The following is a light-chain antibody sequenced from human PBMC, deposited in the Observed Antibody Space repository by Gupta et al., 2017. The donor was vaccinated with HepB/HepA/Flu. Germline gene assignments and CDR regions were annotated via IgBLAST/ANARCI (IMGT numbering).Light chain of an antibody. V-gene: IGKV4-1*01. CDR2: WAS. Sequence: ILMTQSPDSLAVSLSGQATINCKSSQSVLYSDNKNYLAWYQQKSGQSPKLLIYWASTRESGVPDRCSGSGSGTDVTLTISSLQVEDVAVYYCQQYYSSPLTFGGGTKVEIK. CDR1: QSVLYSDNKNY. CDR3: QQYYSSPLT. J-gene: IGKJ4*01.